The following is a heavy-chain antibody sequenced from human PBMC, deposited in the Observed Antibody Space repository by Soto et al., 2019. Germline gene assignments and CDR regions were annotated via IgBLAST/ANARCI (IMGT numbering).Heavy chain of an antibody. CDR1: GGTFSSYA. D-gene: IGHD3-3*01. CDR3: AREMGHDFWSGYYNYFDY. J-gene: IGHJ4*02. Sequence: GASVKVSCKASGGTFSSYAISWVRQAPGQGLEWMGGIIPIFGTANYAQKFQGRVTITADESTSTAYMELSSLRSEDTAVYYCAREMGHDFWSGYYNYFDYWGQGTLVTVSS. V-gene: IGHV1-69*13. CDR2: IIPIFGTA.